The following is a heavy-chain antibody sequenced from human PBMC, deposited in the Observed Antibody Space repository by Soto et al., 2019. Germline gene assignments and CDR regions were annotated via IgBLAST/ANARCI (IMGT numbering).Heavy chain of an antibody. CDR1: GGSISSTSYY. J-gene: IGHJ4*02. Sequence: QLQLQESGPGLVKPSETLSLTCTVSGGSISSTSYYWGWIRQPPGKGLEWIGSSSYGGITYHNPSLKIRVTISIDTSKSHFSLRLTSVTAADTAVYYCGRHRRETGTYAQPLDYWGQGTLVTVS. CDR2: SSYGGIT. D-gene: IGHD1-1*01. CDR3: GRHRRETGTYAQPLDY. V-gene: IGHV4-39*01.